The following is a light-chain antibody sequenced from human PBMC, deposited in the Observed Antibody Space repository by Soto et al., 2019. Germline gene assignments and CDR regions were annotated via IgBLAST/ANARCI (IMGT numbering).Light chain of an antibody. CDR1: QSVSSSF. CDR3: QQHGGSPPIT. V-gene: IGKV3-20*01. Sequence: EIVMTQSPGTLSVSPGERATLSCRASQSVSSSFLAWYQQKPGQAPRLLIYGASSRATGIPDRFSGSGSGTDFTLTISRLEPEDFAVYYCQQHGGSPPITFGQGTRLEIK. J-gene: IGKJ5*01. CDR2: GAS.